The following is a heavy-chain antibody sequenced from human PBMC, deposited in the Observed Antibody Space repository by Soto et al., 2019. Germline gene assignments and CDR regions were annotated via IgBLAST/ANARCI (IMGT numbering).Heavy chain of an antibody. J-gene: IGHJ4*02. CDR1: GYTFTSYG. Sequence: ASVKVSCKASGYTFTSYGISWVRQAPGQGLEWMGWINAHNGNTKYAQKFQGRVTITRDTSASTAYMELSSLRSEDTAVYYCARSIVVVTALDYWGQGTLVTVSS. V-gene: IGHV1-18*01. CDR2: INAHNGNT. CDR3: ARSIVVVTALDY. D-gene: IGHD2-21*02.